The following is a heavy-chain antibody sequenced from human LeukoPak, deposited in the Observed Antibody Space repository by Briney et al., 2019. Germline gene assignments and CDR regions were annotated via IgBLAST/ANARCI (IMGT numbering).Heavy chain of an antibody. CDR2: IHGSGNT. CDR1: GFIVSSNY. CDR3: ARGGVLGSENYSIYSY. D-gene: IGHD3-10*02. V-gene: IGHV3-53*01. J-gene: IGHJ4*02. Sequence: GGSLRLSCAASGFIVSSNYMTWVRQAPGKGLEWVSVIHGSGNTYYADSVKGRFTISRDNSKNTVYLQMNSLRAEDTAIYYCARGGVLGSENYSIYSYWGQGALVTVSS.